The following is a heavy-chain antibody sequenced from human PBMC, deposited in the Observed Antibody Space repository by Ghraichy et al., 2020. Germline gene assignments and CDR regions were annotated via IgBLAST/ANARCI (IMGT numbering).Heavy chain of an antibody. J-gene: IGHJ4*02. V-gene: IGHV3-15*01. Sequence: GSLRLSCAASGFTFSNAWMSWVRQAPGKGLEWVGRIKSKTDGGTTDYAAPVKGRFTISRDDSKNTLYLQMNSLKTEDTAVYYCTTVLIKYYYGSGSYYSQTFDYWGQGTLVTVSS. CDR2: IKSKTDGGTT. CDR3: TTVLIKYYYGSGSYYSQTFDY. CDR1: GFTFSNAW. D-gene: IGHD3-10*01.